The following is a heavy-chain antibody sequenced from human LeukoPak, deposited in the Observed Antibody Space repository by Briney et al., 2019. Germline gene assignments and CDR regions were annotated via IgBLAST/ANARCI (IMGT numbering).Heavy chain of an antibody. D-gene: IGHD3-9*01. CDR2: INHSGST. CDR1: GGSFSGYY. Sequence: SETLSLTCAVYGGSFSGYYWSWIRQPPGKGLGWIGEINHSGSTNYNPSLKSRVAISVDTSKNQFSLKLSSVTAADTAVYYCARALDILTGTFDYWGQGTLVTVSS. J-gene: IGHJ4*02. V-gene: IGHV4-34*01. CDR3: ARALDILTGTFDY.